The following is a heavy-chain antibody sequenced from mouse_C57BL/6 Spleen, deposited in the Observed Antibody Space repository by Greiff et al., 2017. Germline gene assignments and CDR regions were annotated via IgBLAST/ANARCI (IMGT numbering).Heavy chain of an antibody. CDR3: AGGDDYFDY. Sequence: QVQLQQPGAELVMPGASVKLSCKASGYTFTSYWMHWVKQRPGQGLEWIGEIDPSDSYTNYNQKFKGKSTLTVDKSSSTAYMQLSSLTSEDSAVYYCAGGDDYFDYWGQGTTLTVSS. D-gene: IGHD3-3*01. CDR2: IDPSDSYT. J-gene: IGHJ2*01. CDR1: GYTFTSYW. V-gene: IGHV1-69*01.